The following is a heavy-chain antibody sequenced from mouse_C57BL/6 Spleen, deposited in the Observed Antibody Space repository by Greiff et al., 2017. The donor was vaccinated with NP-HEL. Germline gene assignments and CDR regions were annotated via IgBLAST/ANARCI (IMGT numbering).Heavy chain of an antibody. V-gene: IGHV12-3*01. CDR1: GFPITSGYY. CDR3: AGDRDPFAY. Sequence: QLQESGPGLVKPSQSLFLTCSITGFPITSGYYWIWIRQSPGKPLEWMGYITHSGETFYNPSLQSPISITRETSKNQFFLQLNSVTTEDTAMYYCAGDRDPFAYWGQGTLVTVSA. J-gene: IGHJ3*01. CDR2: ITHSGET.